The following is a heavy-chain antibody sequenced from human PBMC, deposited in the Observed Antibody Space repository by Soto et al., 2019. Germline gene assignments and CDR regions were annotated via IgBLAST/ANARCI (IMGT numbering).Heavy chain of an antibody. V-gene: IGHV3-48*02. CDR1: GFVFSTYS. CDR2: ISSTSGTI. D-gene: IGHD6-19*01. CDR3: ANQKIRFSVAGTLYGLGV. Sequence: GQLVESGGNLVRPGGSLRLSCEASGFVFSTYSMNWVRQAPGKGLEWISYISSTSGTIYYADSVKGRFTIFRDNAKNSLFLQMNCLRDDDTAVEYCANQKIRFSVAGTLYGLGVWGQGTTVTVSS. J-gene: IGHJ6*02.